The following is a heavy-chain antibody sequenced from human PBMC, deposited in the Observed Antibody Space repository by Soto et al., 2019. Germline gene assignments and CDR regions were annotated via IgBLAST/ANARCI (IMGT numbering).Heavy chain of an antibody. CDR1: GYTFTNYY. CDR3: ARDLAAADH. J-gene: IGHJ4*02. D-gene: IGHD6-13*01. V-gene: IGHV1-46*01. Sequence: QVQLVQSGAEVKKPGASVKVSCRASGYTFTNYYIHWVRQAPGQGLEWLAIINPTSGSTNYAQEFQGRVSLTMDTSTSTVYMELSGLRSEDTAMFYCARDLAAADHWGKGTLVTVSS. CDR2: INPTSGST.